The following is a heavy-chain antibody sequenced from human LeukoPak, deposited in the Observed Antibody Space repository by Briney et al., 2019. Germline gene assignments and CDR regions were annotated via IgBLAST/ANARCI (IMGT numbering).Heavy chain of an antibody. J-gene: IGHJ5*02. CDR3: ARVRFPFGPIVVVPAARRWFDP. D-gene: IGHD2-2*01. CDR2: INHSGST. CDR1: GGSFSDYY. Sequence: SETLSLTCAVYGGSFSDYYWSWIRQPPGKGLEWIGEINHSGSTNYNPSLKSRVTISVDTSKNQFSLKLSSVTAADTAVYYCARVRFPFGPIVVVPAARRWFDPWGQGTLVTVSS. V-gene: IGHV4-34*01.